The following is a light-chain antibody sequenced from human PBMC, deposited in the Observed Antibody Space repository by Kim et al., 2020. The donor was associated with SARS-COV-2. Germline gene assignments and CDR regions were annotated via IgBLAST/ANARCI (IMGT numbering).Light chain of an antibody. Sequence: SSVGDRVTITCRASQSIRIGLGWYKQNTGRAPKRLIYGASSLQSGVPSRFSGSGSGTEFTLTISSVQPKDTATYYCLQHSPYPSTFGQGTQMEIK. CDR2: GAS. J-gene: IGKJ5*01. V-gene: IGKV1-17*01. CDR1: QSIRIG. CDR3: LQHSPYPST.